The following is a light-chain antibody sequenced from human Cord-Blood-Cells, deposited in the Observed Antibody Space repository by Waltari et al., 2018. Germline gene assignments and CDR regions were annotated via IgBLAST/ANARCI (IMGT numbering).Light chain of an antibody. CDR2: DVS. J-gene: IGLJ2*01. CDR1: SRHAGGYNY. V-gene: IGLV2-14*01. CDR3: SSYTSSSTRV. Sequence: SALTQPASVAGSPGQSITISCTGTSRHAGGYNYAFWYQPHPGKAPKLMIYDVSNRPSGVSNRFSGSKSGNTASLTISGLQAEDEADYYCSSYTSSSTRVFGGGTKLTVL.